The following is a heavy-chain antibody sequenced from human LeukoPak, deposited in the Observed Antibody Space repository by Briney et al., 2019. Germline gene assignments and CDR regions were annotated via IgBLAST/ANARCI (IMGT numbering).Heavy chain of an antibody. CDR1: GFTFSSYG. CDR2: ISYDGSNK. D-gene: IGHD2-8*01. CDR3: ARLNGARLGYNGMDV. V-gene: IGHV3-30*03. Sequence: PGGSLRLSCAASGFTFSSYGMHWVRQAPGKGLEWVAVISYDGSNKYYADSVKGRFTISRDNSKNTLYLQMNSLRAEDTAVYYCARLNGARLGYNGMDVWGQGTTVTVSS. J-gene: IGHJ6*02.